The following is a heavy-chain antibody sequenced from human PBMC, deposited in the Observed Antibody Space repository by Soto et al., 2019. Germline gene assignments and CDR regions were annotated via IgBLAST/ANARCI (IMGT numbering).Heavy chain of an antibody. CDR3: ARWFSSVWSSSSSYCDY. D-gene: IGHD6-6*01. V-gene: IGHV1-8*01. J-gene: IGHJ4*02. CDR1: GYTFTSYD. Sequence: QVQLVQSGAEVKKPGASVKVSCKASGYTFTSYDINWVRQATGQGLEWMGWMNPNSGNTGYAQKFQGRVTMTMNTSLCTAYMGLFCIISEDTSSYYCARWFSSVWSSSSSYCDYWGQGTLVTVSS. CDR2: MNPNSGNT.